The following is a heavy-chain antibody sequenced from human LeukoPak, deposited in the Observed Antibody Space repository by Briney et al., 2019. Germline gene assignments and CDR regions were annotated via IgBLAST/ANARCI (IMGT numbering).Heavy chain of an antibody. CDR2: ISGSGGST. CDR1: GFTFSSYA. Sequence: GGSLRLSCAASGFTFSSYAMSWVRQAPGKGLEWVSAISGSGGSTYYADSVKGRFTISRDDLKDTLYLQMNSLKTEDTAVYYCTTEIHYYGSGSYYPRDYWGQGTLVTVSS. CDR3: TTEIHYYGSGSYYPRDY. D-gene: IGHD3-10*01. J-gene: IGHJ4*02. V-gene: IGHV3-23*01.